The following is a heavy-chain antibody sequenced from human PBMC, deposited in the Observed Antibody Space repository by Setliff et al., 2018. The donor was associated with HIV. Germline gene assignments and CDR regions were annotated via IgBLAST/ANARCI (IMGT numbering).Heavy chain of an antibody. CDR3: ARDNLYYNTWNASPVYGLDV. D-gene: IGHD3-3*01. V-gene: IGHV3-7*01. J-gene: IGHJ6*02. CDR1: GLPFYNYW. CDR2: IKQDGSDM. Sequence: PGGSLRLSCVASGLPFYNYWMTWLRRAPGRGLEWVANIKQDGSDMHYIESVKGRFTIFRDNAKNSLYLQMDGLRAEDTAVYFCARDNLYYNTWNASPVYGLDVWGQGTTVTVSS.